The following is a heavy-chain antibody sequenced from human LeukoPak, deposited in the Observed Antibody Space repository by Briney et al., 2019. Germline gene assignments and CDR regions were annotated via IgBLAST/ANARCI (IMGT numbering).Heavy chain of an antibody. D-gene: IGHD6-6*01. V-gene: IGHV1-2*02. CDR1: GYTFTGYY. J-gene: IGHJ4*02. CDR3: ARAKGIAARPGTFDY. Sequence: ASVKVSCKASGYTFTGYYMHWVRQAPGQGLEWMGWINPNSGGTNYAQKFRGRVTMTRDTSISTAYMELSRLRSDDTAVYYCARAKGIAARPGTFDYWGQGTLVTVSS. CDR2: INPNSGGT.